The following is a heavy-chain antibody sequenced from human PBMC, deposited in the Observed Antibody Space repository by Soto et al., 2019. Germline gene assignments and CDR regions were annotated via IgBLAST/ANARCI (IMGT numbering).Heavy chain of an antibody. Sequence: GGTLRLSCAASGFTFNTYLSHWVRQGPGKGLEWVAAISYDGINKYYVDSVKGRFTISRDNSKNTLYVQMNSLRAEDSAVYYCARPISFVDSYYFAYWGQGT. J-gene: IGHJ4*02. D-gene: IGHD3-9*01. V-gene: IGHV3-30*03. CDR3: ARPISFVDSYYFAY. CDR2: ISYDGINK. CDR1: GFTFNTYL.